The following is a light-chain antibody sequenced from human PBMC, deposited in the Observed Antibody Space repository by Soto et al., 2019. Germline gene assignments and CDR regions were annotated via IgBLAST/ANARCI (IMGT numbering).Light chain of an antibody. J-gene: IGLJ1*01. Sequence: SYELTQPPSVSVAPGKTARITCGGNNIGSKSVHWYQQKQGQAPVLVIYYDSDRPSGIPERFSGSNSGNTATLTISRVEAGDEADYYCQVWDSSSDHVYVFGTGTKHTVL. CDR3: QVWDSSSDHVYV. CDR2: YDS. V-gene: IGLV3-21*04. CDR1: NIGSKS.